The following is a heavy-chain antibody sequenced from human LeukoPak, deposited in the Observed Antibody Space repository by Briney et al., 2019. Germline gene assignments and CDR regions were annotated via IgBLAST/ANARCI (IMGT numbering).Heavy chain of an antibody. V-gene: IGHV1-2*02. Sequence: ASVKVSCKASGYTFTGYYMHWVRQAPGQGLEWMGWINPNSGGTNYAQKFQGRVTMTRNTSISTAYMELSSLRSEDTAVYYCARGAGDSGRNSDYWGQGTLVTVSS. D-gene: IGHD3-16*01. CDR1: GYTFTGYY. CDR3: ARGAGDSGRNSDY. CDR2: INPNSGGT. J-gene: IGHJ4*02.